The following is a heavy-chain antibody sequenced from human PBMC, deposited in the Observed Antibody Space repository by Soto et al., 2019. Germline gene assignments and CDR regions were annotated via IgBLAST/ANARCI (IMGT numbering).Heavy chain of an antibody. CDR1: GFTFSDYY. CDR2: ISSSGSTI. D-gene: IGHD4-17*01. CDR3: ASHLSTDDDAFDI. Sequence: PGGSLRLSCAASGFTFSDYYMSWIRQAPGKGLEWVSYISSSGSTIYYADSVKGRFTISRDNAKNSLYLQMNSLRAEDTAVYYCASHLSTDDDAFDIWGQGTMVTVSS. V-gene: IGHV3-11*01. J-gene: IGHJ3*02.